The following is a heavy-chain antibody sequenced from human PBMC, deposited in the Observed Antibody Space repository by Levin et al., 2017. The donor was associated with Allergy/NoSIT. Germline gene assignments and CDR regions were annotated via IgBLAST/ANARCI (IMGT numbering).Heavy chain of an antibody. CDR3: ARPLTTLTTGLNFEDY. CDR2: ISVYSGST. V-gene: IGHV1-18*01. J-gene: IGHJ4*02. D-gene: IGHD4-17*01. Sequence: KLGESLKISCKASGYTFNSYGISWVRQAPGQGLEWMGWISVYSGSTKYAQKLQGRVTMTTDTSTSTAYMELRSLSSDDTAVYYWARPLTTLTTGLNFEDYWGQGSLVTVSS. CDR1: GYTFNSYG.